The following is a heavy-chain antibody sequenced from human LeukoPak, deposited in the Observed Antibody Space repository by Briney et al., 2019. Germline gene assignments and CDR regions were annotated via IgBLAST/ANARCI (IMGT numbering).Heavy chain of an antibody. CDR3: AKDSYDSSGYSDY. V-gene: IGHV1-69*05. Sequence: SVKVSCKASGGTFSSYAISWVRQAPGQGLEWTGGIIPIFGTANYAQKFQGRVTITTDESTSTAYMELSSLRSEDTAVYYCAKDSYDSSGYSDYWGQGTLVTVSS. CDR2: IIPIFGTA. J-gene: IGHJ4*02. CDR1: GGTFSSYA. D-gene: IGHD3-22*01.